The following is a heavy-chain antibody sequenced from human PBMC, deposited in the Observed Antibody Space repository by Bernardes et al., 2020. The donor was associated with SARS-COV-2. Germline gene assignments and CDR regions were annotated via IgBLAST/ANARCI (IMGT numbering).Heavy chain of an antibody. CDR2: INHSGST. D-gene: IGHD6-13*01. Sequence: SETLSLTCAVYGGSFSDYYWSWIRQPPGKGLEWIGEINHSGSTNYSPSLKSRVTISVDTSKNQFSLKLSSVTAADTAVYYCARDRYSSSWYGPSYGMDVWGQGTTVTVSS. V-gene: IGHV4-34*01. CDR3: ARDRYSSSWYGPSYGMDV. CDR1: GGSFSDYY. J-gene: IGHJ6*02.